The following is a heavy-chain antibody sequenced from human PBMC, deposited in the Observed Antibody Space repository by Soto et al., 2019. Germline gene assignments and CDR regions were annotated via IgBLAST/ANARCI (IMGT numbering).Heavy chain of an antibody. V-gene: IGHV4-4*09. CDR1: GGSISSYY. CDR2: IFSSGTT. D-gene: IGHD3-16*01. J-gene: IGHJ6*02. CDR3: ARVPSPFDFYYAMDV. Sequence: PSETLSLTCTVSGGSISSYYWSWIRQAPGKGLEWIGYIFSSGTTYYNPSLKSRLTMSLDTSQNQFSLKLNSVTAADTAVYFCARVPSPFDFYYAMDVWGQGTTVTVSS.